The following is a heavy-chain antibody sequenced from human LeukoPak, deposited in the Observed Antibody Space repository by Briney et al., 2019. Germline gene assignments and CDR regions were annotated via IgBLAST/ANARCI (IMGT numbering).Heavy chain of an antibody. J-gene: IGHJ4*02. Sequence: PSETLSLTCAVYGGSFSGYYWSWIRQPPGKGLEWIGEINHSGSTNYNPSLKSRVTISVDTSKNQFSLKLSSVTAADTAVYYCASIPGIAAAGRPYYFDYWGQGTLVTVSS. V-gene: IGHV4-34*01. D-gene: IGHD6-13*01. CDR2: INHSGST. CDR1: GGSFSGYY. CDR3: ASIPGIAAAGRPYYFDY.